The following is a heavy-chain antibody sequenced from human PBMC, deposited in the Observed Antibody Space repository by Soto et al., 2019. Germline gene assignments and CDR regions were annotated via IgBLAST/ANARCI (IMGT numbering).Heavy chain of an antibody. J-gene: IGHJ1*01. CDR3: SGGTGWLVTD. V-gene: IGHV3-7*04. CDR2: IKQDGSER. CDR1: GFTFSGYW. Sequence: GGSLRLSCAASGFTFSGYWMNWVRQAPGKGLEWVANIKQDGSERYYVDSVKGRFTISRDNAKKSLYLQMDSLREEDTAVYYCSGGTGWLVTDWGQGTLVTVSS. D-gene: IGHD6-19*01.